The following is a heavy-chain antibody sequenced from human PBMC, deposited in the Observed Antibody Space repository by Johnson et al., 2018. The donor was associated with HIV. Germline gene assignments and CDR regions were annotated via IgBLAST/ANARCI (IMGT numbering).Heavy chain of an antibody. J-gene: IGHJ3*02. CDR1: GFTVSSYG. Sequence: QVQLVESGGGLIQPGGSLRVSCAASGFTVSSYGMHWVRQAPGKGLEWVAVIWFDESNKYYADSVKGRFTISRDSSKNTLYLQMNSLRAEDTAVYYCAITSRTDAFDIWGQGTMVTVSS. V-gene: IGHV3-33*08. CDR2: IWFDESNK. CDR3: AITSRTDAFDI. D-gene: IGHD1-1*01.